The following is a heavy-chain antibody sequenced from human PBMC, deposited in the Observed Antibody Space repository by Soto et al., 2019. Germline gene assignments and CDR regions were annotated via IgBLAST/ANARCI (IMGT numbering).Heavy chain of an antibody. CDR1: GGTFSSYA. Sequence: QVQLVQSGAEVKKPGSSVKVSCKASGGTFSSYAISWVRQAPGQGLEWMGGIIPIFGTANYAQKFQGRVTITADKSTSTAYMELSSLRYEDTAVYYCARVADIVVVTAYYYGMDVWGQGTTVTVSS. CDR3: ARVADIVVVTAYYYGMDV. J-gene: IGHJ6*02. CDR2: IIPIFGTA. V-gene: IGHV1-69*06. D-gene: IGHD2-21*02.